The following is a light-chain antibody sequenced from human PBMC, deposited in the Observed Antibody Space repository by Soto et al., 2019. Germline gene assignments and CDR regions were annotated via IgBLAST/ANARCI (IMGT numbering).Light chain of an antibody. CDR1: QTIANY. V-gene: IGKV1-39*01. J-gene: IGKJ1*01. Sequence: DIQVTQSPSSLSAFLGDRVTITCRTSQTIANYLNWYQQKPGKAPNLLIYAAFTLQSGVPSRFNGSGSGTEFTLTINSLQSEDFATYYCQQSYSIPQTFGQGTKVDIK. CDR3: QQSYSIPQT. CDR2: AAF.